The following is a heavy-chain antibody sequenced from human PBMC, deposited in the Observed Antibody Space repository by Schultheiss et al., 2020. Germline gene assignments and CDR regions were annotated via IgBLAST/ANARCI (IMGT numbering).Heavy chain of an antibody. J-gene: IGHJ6*02. D-gene: IGHD6-19*01. V-gene: IGHV4-61*09. Sequence: SETLSLTCTVSGDSVTSSSYFWIWIRQPAGKGLEWIGHISATGSTNNNPSLKSRVTISVDTSKNQFSLELTAVTAADTAVYYCARNYRSGWYRYYYGMDVWGQGSTVNVPS. CDR2: ISATGST. CDR3: ARNYRSGWYRYYYGMDV. CDR1: GDSVTSSSYF.